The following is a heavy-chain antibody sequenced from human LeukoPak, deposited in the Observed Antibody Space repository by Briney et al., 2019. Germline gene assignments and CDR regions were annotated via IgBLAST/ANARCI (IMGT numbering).Heavy chain of an antibody. CDR1: GFIFSSYS. Sequence: GGSLRLSCAAPGFIFSSYSMNWVRQAPGKGLEWVSSISSSSSYIDYADSVKGRFTISRDNAKNSLYLQMDSLRAEDTAVYYCAREYGGFDYWGQGTLVTVSS. J-gene: IGHJ4*02. D-gene: IGHD4-23*01. V-gene: IGHV3-21*01. CDR2: ISSSSSYI. CDR3: AREYGGFDY.